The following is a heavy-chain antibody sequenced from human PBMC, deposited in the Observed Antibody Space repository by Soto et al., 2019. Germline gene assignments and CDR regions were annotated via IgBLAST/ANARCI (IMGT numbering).Heavy chain of an antibody. CDR2: LIPILGIA. J-gene: IGHJ4*02. D-gene: IGHD3-10*01. CDR1: GGTFSSYT. CDR3: ARGPYYYGSGSYYKFPVFDY. Sequence: QVQLVQSGAEVKKPGSSVKVSCKASGGTFSSYTISWVRQAPGQGLEWMGRLIPILGIANYAQKFQGRVTITADKSTSTAYMELSSLRSEDTAVYYCARGPYYYGSGSYYKFPVFDYWGQGTLVTVSS. V-gene: IGHV1-69*02.